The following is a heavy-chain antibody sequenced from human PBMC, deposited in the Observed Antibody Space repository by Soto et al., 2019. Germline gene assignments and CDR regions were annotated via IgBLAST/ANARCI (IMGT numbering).Heavy chain of an antibody. CDR3: ARSGGGYCTNGVCYIGSLVYYYYYYGMDV. CDR2: IYYSGST. CDR1: GGSISSGGYY. V-gene: IGHV4-31*03. D-gene: IGHD2-8*01. Sequence: SETLSLTCTLSGGSISSGGYYWSWIRQHPGKGLEWIGYIYYSGSTYYNPSLKSRVTISVDTSKNQFSLKLRSVTAADTAVYYCARSGGGYCTNGVCYIGSLVYYYYYYGMDVWGQGTTVTVSS. J-gene: IGHJ6*02.